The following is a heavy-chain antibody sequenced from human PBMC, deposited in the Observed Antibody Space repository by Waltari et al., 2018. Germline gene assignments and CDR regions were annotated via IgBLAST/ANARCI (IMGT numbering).Heavy chain of an antibody. Sequence: PGKGLGWMGIIFPGDSATRYSPSSQGQVTISAAKSTSTAYLQWSSLQASYTAMYYCARHSTCYSESGPEVSGMDVWGQGTAVTVS. CDR2: IFPGDSAT. J-gene: IGHJ6*02. CDR3: ARHSTCYSESGPEVSGMDV. V-gene: IGHV5-51*01. D-gene: IGHD3-22*01.